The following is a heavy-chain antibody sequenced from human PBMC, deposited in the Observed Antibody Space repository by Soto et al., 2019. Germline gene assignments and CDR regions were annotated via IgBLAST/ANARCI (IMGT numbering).Heavy chain of an antibody. Sequence: EVQLLDSGGGLVQPGGSLRLSCAASGFTFSSSAMSWVRQAPGKGLEWVSAVSGSGGTTYYADSGRGRFTISRDNSKNTLYLQRNSLRAEDTAIYFCARCTVDTIVTSGWCHYLDPWCQGTLVTVSS. CDR2: VSGSGGTT. V-gene: IGHV3-23*01. CDR1: GFTFSSSA. D-gene: IGHD6-19*01. CDR3: ARCTVDTIVTSGWCHYLDP. J-gene: IGHJ5*02.